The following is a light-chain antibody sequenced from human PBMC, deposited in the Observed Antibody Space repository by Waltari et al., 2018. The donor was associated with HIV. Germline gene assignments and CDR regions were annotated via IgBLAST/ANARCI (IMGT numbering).Light chain of an antibody. CDR3: AAWDDSLSGHWV. CDR1: SSNIGSNF. CDR2: RNN. J-gene: IGLJ3*02. V-gene: IGLV1-47*01. Sequence: QSVLTQPPSASGTPGPRFTISCSGSSSNIGSNFVYWYQQLPGTAPKLLIYRNNQRPSGVPDRFSGSKSGTSASLAISGLRSEDEADYYCAAWDDSLSGHWVFGGGTKVTVL.